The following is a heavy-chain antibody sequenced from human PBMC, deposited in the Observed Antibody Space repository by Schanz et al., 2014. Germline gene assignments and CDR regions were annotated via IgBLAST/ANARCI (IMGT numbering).Heavy chain of an antibody. J-gene: IGHJ4*02. D-gene: IGHD3-3*01. V-gene: IGHV3-23*04. CDR1: GFTFATYA. CDR3: ARDLLVSHYDFWSGNDY. Sequence: VQLVESGGGVVQPGRSLRLSCAAPGFTFATYAMSWVRQAPGRGLEWVSGISGSGGRTYDADSVKGRFTISRDNSKNTLYLQMNSLRADDTAVYDCARDLLVSHYDFWSGNDYWGQGTLVTVSS. CDR2: ISGSGGRT.